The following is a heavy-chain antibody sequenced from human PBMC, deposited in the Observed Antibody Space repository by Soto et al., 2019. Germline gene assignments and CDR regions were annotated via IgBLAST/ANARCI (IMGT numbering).Heavy chain of an antibody. CDR2: ISGSGGST. J-gene: IGHJ4*02. CDR1: GFTFSVYA. D-gene: IGHD3-9*01. CDR3: AKPLPTGYYFPFDY. V-gene: IGHV3-23*01. Sequence: LRLSCAASGFTFSVYAMSWVRQPPGKGLEWVSTISGSGGSTYYADSVKGRFTISRDNSKNTLYLQMNSLRAEDTAVYYCAKPLPTGYYFPFDYWGQGTLVTVSS.